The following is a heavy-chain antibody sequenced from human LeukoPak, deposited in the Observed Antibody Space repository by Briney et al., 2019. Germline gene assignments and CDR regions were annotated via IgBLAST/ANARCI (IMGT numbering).Heavy chain of an antibody. CDR3: ASPRSRGAFDM. CDR1: GFNFSSYR. V-gene: IGHV3-48*01. Sequence: PGGSLRLSCAASGFNFSSYRMNSVRQAPGKGLEWISYISSSSSTIYYADSVKGRFTISRDNAQNSLYLQMNSLRAEDTAVYYCASPRSRGAFDMWGQGTMVTVSS. CDR2: ISSSSSTI. J-gene: IGHJ3*02.